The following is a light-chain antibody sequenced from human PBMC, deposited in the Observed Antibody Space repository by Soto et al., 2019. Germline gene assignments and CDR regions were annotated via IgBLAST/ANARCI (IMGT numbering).Light chain of an antibody. CDR2: WAS. Sequence: DIVMTQSPDSLAVSLGERDTINCKSSQSVLYSSNNKNYLAWYQQKPGQPPNLLIYWASTRESGVPDRFSGSGSGTDFTLTISSLQAEDVAVYYCQQYYTTLPTFGQGTKVEIK. CDR3: QQYYTTLPT. V-gene: IGKV4-1*01. CDR1: QSVLYSSNNKNY. J-gene: IGKJ1*01.